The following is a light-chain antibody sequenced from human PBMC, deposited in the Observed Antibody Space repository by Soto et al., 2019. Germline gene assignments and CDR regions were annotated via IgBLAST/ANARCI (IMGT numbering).Light chain of an antibody. CDR1: QGISSW. J-gene: IGKJ4*01. Sequence: DIQMTQSPSTLSASVGDRVTITCRASQGISSWLAWYQQKPGKAPKLLIYDASSLESGVPPRFSGSGSGTEFSLTICSLQPDDFATYYGQQYNSYSPLTCGGGPDVEIK. CDR3: QQYNSYSPLT. CDR2: DAS. V-gene: IGKV1-5*01.